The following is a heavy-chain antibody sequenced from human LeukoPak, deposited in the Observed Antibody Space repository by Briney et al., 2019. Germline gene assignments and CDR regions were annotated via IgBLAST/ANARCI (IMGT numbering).Heavy chain of an antibody. CDR1: GFTFSSYE. Sequence: PGGSLRLSCAASGFTFSSYEMNWVRQAPGKGLEWVSYISGSTGITHYADSVKGRFTISRDNAKNSLYLQMNSLRAEDTAVYYCASLRGYNFGPFDYWGQGTLVTVSS. J-gene: IGHJ4*02. V-gene: IGHV3-48*03. CDR2: ISGSTGIT. CDR3: ASLRGYNFGPFDY. D-gene: IGHD5-18*01.